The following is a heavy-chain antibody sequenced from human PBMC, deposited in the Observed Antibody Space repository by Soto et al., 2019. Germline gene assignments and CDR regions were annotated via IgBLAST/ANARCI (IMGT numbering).Heavy chain of an antibody. CDR2: IHNVGTT. CDR1: GGSIRGYH. CDR3: ARLPYDWGAFDF. Sequence: QVQLQESGPGLVTPSETLSLTCAVSGGSIRGYHWGWVRQPPGKGLEWIGYIHNVGTTTYYPSLKTRVTISKDTSKNLFSLKLTSVTAADTAMYFCARLPYDWGAFDFWGRGTMVTVSS. D-gene: IGHD3-16*01. J-gene: IGHJ3*01. V-gene: IGHV4-59*01.